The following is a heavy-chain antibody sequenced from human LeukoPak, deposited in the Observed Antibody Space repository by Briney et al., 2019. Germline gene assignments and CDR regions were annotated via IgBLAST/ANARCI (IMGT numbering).Heavy chain of an antibody. Sequence: GESLQISCKGSGYSFTSYWISWVRQMPGKGLEWMGRIDPSDSYTNYSPSFQGHVPISADKSISTAYLQWSSLKASDTAMYYCARGGAVERYCSSTSCHWVDAFDIWGQGTMVTVSS. D-gene: IGHD2-2*01. CDR1: GYSFTSYW. J-gene: IGHJ3*02. CDR2: IDPSDSYT. CDR3: ARGGAVERYCSSTSCHWVDAFDI. V-gene: IGHV5-10-1*01.